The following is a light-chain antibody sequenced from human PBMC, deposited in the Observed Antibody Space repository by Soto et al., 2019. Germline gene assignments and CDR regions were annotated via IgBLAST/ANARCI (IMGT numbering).Light chain of an antibody. CDR3: QQYDRAPYT. CDR1: QSISNW. J-gene: IGKJ2*01. V-gene: IGKV1-5*03. Sequence: DIQMTQSPSTLSASVGDRVTITCRASQSISNWLAWYQQKPGKAPKLLIHKASTLESGVPSRFSGSGSGTEFTLTISSLQPDDFATYYCQQYDRAPYTFGQGTKLEIK. CDR2: KAS.